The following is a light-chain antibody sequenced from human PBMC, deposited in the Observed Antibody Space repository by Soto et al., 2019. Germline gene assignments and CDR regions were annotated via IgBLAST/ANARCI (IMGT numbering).Light chain of an antibody. Sequence: IVLTQSPRTLSLSPGERATLFCRASQSVSNNYLGWYQQTPGQAPRLLIYGASSRATGIPDRFSGSGCGTDFTLTISRLAPGDFAVYYCQQYGSSPTFGQGTKVDIK. CDR3: QQYGSSPT. CDR1: QSVSNNY. V-gene: IGKV3-20*01. J-gene: IGKJ1*01. CDR2: GAS.